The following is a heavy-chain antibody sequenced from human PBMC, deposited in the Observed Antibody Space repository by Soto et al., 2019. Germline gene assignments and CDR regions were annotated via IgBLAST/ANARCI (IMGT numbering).Heavy chain of an antibody. CDR2: IYYSGST. D-gene: IGHD6-19*01. CDR3: ARGRVSVAGTRAFDI. CDR1: GGSISSGGYY. J-gene: IGHJ3*02. V-gene: IGHV4-31*03. Sequence: QVQLQESGPGLVKPSQTLSLTCTVSGGSISSGGYYWSWIRQHPGKGLEWIGYIYYSGSTYYNPSLKSRVTISVDSSKNQFSLKLSSVTAAATAVYYCARGRVSVAGTRAFDIWGQGTMVTVSS.